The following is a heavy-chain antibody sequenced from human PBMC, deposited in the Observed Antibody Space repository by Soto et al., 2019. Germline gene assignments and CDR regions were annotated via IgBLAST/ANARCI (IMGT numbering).Heavy chain of an antibody. CDR3: ARDDYVLRFDP. J-gene: IGHJ5*02. D-gene: IGHD3-10*02. V-gene: IGHV3-74*01. Sequence: GGSLILSCAASAFTFINYWMHWVRQAPGKGLVWVSRINGDGSSTIYADSVKGRFTISRDNAKNTLYLQMNSLRAEDTAVYYCARDDYVLRFDPWGQGTLVTVSS. CDR2: INGDGSST. CDR1: AFTFINYW.